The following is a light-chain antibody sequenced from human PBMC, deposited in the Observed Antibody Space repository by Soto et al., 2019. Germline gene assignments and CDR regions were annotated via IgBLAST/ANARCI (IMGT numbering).Light chain of an antibody. J-gene: IGLJ1*01. CDR3: SSYTTSSIYV. CDR1: SSDVGAYNY. V-gene: IGLV2-14*01. Sequence: QSALTQPASVSGSPGQSITISCTGTSSDVGAYNYVSWYQQHPDKAPKLMIYDVSNRPSGVSSRFSGSKSGNTASLTFSGLQAEDEADYYCSSYTTSSIYVFGTGTKLTVL. CDR2: DVS.